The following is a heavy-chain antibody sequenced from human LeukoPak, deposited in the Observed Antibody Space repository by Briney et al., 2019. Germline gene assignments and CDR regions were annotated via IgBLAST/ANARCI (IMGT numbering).Heavy chain of an antibody. V-gene: IGHV4-59*08. CDR2: VYSSGNT. CDR3: ARRNDFGI. J-gene: IGHJ3*02. Sequence: PSETLSLTCTVSGGSISGDHWNWIRQPPGKGLEWIGYVYSSGNTNYNPSLKSRVTISIDTSKNKFSLKLSSVTAADTAVYYCARRNDFGIWGQGTMVTVSS. CDR1: GGSISGDH.